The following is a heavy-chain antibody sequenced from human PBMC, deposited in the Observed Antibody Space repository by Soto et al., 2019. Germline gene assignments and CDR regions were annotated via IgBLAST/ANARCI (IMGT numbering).Heavy chain of an antibody. Sequence: PSETLSLTCTVSGGSVSSGSYYWSWIRQPPGKGLEWIGYIYYSGSTNYNPSLKSRVTISVDTSKNQFSLKLSSVTAADTAVYYCARGIGGSTWYNWFDPWGQVTMITVSS. CDR3: ARGIGGSTWYNWFDP. J-gene: IGHJ5*02. CDR2: IYYSGST. D-gene: IGHD6-13*01. V-gene: IGHV4-61*01. CDR1: GGSVSSGSYY.